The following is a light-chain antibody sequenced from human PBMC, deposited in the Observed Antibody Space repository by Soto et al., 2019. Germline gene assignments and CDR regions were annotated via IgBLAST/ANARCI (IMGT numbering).Light chain of an antibody. V-gene: IGLV2-8*01. J-gene: IGLJ2*01. CDR2: EVS. Sequence: QSVLTQPPSASGSLGQSVTISCTGATSDIGGSNYVSWYQHHPGKAPKLMIYEVSKWASGVPDRFSGAKSGNTASLTVSGLKGEDEADYYCSSYAGSSVLFDGGTKLT. CDR3: SSYAGSSVL. CDR1: TSDIGGSNY.